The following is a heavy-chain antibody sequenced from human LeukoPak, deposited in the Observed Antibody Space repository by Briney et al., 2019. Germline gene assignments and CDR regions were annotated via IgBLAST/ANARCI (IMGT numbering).Heavy chain of an antibody. Sequence: ASVKVSCKASGYTFTGYYMHWVRQAPGQGLEWMGWINPNSGGTNYAQKFQGRVTMTRDTSTNTVYMELSSLRSEDTAVYYCARGPRISLVRGALELDYWGQGTLVTVSS. V-gene: IGHV1-2*02. J-gene: IGHJ4*02. CDR2: INPNSGGT. CDR3: ARGPRISLVRGALELDY. CDR1: GYTFTGYY. D-gene: IGHD3-10*01.